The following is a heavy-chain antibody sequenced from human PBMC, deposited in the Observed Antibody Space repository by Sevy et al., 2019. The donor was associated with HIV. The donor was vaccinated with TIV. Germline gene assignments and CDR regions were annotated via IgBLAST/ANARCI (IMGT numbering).Heavy chain of an antibody. CDR2: ISYDGSNK. Sequence: GGSLRLSCAASGFTFSNYAMHWVRQAPGKGLEWVAVISYDGSNKYYANSVRGRFTISRQSSKNTLYLQMNSLRPEDTAGYYCARDLEVYGGWEQTSQGMDVWGQGTTVTVSS. CDR3: ARDLEVYGGWEQTSQGMDV. CDR1: GFTFSNYA. D-gene: IGHD1-26*01. V-gene: IGHV3-30-3*01. J-gene: IGHJ6*01.